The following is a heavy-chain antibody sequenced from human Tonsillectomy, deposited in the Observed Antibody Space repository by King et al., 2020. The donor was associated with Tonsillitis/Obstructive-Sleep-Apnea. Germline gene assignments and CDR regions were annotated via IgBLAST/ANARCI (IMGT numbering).Heavy chain of an antibody. CDR2: ICDDGSNK. Sequence: VQLVESGGGVGQPVRSLRLSCAAAGFTIRSYGMQLGRQAPGKGLEWVAVICDDGSNKYFADSVKGRFTISRDNSKNTLYLQMNSLRAEDTAVYYCARDYSAHFDYWGQGTLVTVSS. CDR3: ARDYSAHFDY. CDR1: GFTIRSYG. D-gene: IGHD2-15*01. J-gene: IGHJ4*02. V-gene: IGHV3-33*01.